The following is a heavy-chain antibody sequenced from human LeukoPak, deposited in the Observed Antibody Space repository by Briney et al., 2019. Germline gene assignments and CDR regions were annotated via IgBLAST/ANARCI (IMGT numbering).Heavy chain of an antibody. D-gene: IGHD7-27*01. CDR2: IIPVFGTA. Sequence: ASVKVSCKASGGTFSSYGISWVRQAPGQGLEWMGGIIPVFGTANYAQKFQGRVTITADKSTSTAYMELSSLRSEDTAVYYCARVLYRLGPHIQHWGQGTLVTVSS. J-gene: IGHJ1*01. CDR1: GGTFSSYG. V-gene: IGHV1-69*06. CDR3: ARVLYRLGPHIQH.